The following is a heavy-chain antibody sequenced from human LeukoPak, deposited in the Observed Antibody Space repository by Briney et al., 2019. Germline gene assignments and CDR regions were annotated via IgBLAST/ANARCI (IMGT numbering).Heavy chain of an antibody. CDR2: IYYSGNT. D-gene: IGHD3-10*01. CDR3: RRRGGDY. Sequence: KPSETLSLTCTVSGGSISSYYWSWIRQPPGKGLEWIGYIYYSGNTNYNPSLKSRVTMSVDTSKNQFSLKLSSVTAADTAIYYCRRRGGDYWGQGTLVTVSS. CDR1: GGSISSYY. V-gene: IGHV4-59*01. J-gene: IGHJ4*02.